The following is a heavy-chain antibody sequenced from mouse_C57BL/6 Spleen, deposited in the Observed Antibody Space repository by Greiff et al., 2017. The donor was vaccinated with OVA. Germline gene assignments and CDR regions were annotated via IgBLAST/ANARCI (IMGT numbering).Heavy chain of an antibody. J-gene: IGHJ2*01. D-gene: IGHD1-1*01. CDR1: GYTFTSYW. V-gene: IGHV1-64*01. CDR2: IHPNSGST. Sequence: VQLQQPGAELVKPGASVKLSCKASGYTFTSYWMHWVKQRPGQGLEWIGMIHPNSGSTNYNEKIKSKGTLTVDKSSSTAYMQLSSLTSEDSAVYYCASCPFTTVVDPYFDYWGQGTTLTVSS. CDR3: ASCPFTTVVDPYFDY.